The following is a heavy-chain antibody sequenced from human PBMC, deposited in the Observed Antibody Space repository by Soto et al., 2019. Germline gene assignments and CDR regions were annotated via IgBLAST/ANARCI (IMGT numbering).Heavy chain of an antibody. V-gene: IGHV5-51*01. CDR3: ARPAAGDYYYYYGMDV. CDR1: GYSFTSYW. D-gene: IGHD6-13*01. J-gene: IGHJ6*02. Sequence: PGESQTSSCKGSGYSFTSYWIGWVRQMPGKGLEWMGIIYPGDSDTRYSPSFQGQVTISADKSISTAYLQWSSLKASDTAMYYCARPAAGDYYYYYGMDVWGQGTTVTVSS. CDR2: IYPGDSDT.